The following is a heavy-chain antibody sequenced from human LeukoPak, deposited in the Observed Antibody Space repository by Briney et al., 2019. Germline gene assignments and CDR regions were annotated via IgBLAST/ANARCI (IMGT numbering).Heavy chain of an antibody. J-gene: IGHJ1*01. CDR1: GYTFTGYY. Sequence: ASVKVSCKASGYTFTGYYMHWVRQAPGQGLEWMGIINPRGGSTTYAQKFQGRVTMTRDSSANTVSMEVNSLRSDDTAMYYCGRDRFTWGSHHFPEHWGQGTLVTVSS. CDR2: INPRGGST. CDR3: GRDRFTWGSHHFPEH. D-gene: IGHD3-16*01. V-gene: IGHV1-46*01.